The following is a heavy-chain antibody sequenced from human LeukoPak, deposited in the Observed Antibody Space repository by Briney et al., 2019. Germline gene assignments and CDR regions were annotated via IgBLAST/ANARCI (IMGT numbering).Heavy chain of an antibody. V-gene: IGHV1-8*01. CDR2: MNPNSGNT. CDR1: GYTLTSYD. Sequence: GGSVKVSCKASGYTLTSYDINWVRQATGQGLEWMGWMNPNSGNTGYAQKFQGRVTMTRNTSISTAYMELSSLRSEDTAVYYCARDLAASYYYDWGQGTLVTVSS. J-gene: IGHJ4*02. CDR3: ARDLAASYYYD. D-gene: IGHD3-22*01.